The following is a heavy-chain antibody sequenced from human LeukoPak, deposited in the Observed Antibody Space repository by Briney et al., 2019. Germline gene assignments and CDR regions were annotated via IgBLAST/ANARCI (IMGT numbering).Heavy chain of an antibody. CDR3: ARIWFGESPLDY. Sequence: SVKVSCKASGGTFSSYAISWVRQAPGQGLEWMGRIIPILGIANYAQKFQGRVTITADKSTSTAYMELSSLRSEDTAVYYCARIWFGESPLDYWGQGTLVTVSS. V-gene: IGHV1-69*04. CDR2: IIPILGIA. D-gene: IGHD3-10*01. CDR1: GGTFSSYA. J-gene: IGHJ4*02.